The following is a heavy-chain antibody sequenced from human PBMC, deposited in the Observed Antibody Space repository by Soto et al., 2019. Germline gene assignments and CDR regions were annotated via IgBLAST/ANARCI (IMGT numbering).Heavy chain of an antibody. D-gene: IGHD2-2*01. CDR3: AKDGTSFSSASCFVAN. J-gene: IGHJ4*02. CDR2: ISALGVST. CDR1: GFTFSSYA. Sequence: EVQLLESGGALVQPGGSLRLSCAASGFTFSSYAMSWVRQAPGKGLEWVSFISALGVSTFYADSVKGRFTISRDNSRNTLFLQINSLRAEDTAVYYCAKDGTSFSSASCFVANWGQVTRVTVS. V-gene: IGHV3-23*01.